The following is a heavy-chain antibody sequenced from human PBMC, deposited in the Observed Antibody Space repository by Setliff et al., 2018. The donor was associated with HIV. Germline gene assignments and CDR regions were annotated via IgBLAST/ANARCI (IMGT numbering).Heavy chain of an antibody. CDR3: ARHQVIPTVIGAFDI. V-gene: IGHV4-39*01. Sequence: SETLSLTCTVSGDSISTSNSYWGWVRQPPGKGLEWIGSLYYGGSTYYNPSLKSRVTISVDTSKNHFSLKLSSVTAADTAVYYCARHQVIPTVIGAFDIWGQGTVVTGSS. CDR1: GDSISTSNSY. CDR2: LYYGGST. J-gene: IGHJ3*02. D-gene: IGHD3-16*02.